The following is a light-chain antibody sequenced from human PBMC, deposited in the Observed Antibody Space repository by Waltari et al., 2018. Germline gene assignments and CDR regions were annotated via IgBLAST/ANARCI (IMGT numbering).Light chain of an antibody. V-gene: IGKV1-39*01. CDR3: QQVSSLPLT. CDR1: QLVNKF. J-gene: IGKJ4*01. CDR2: SAS. Sequence: IQMTQSPPSLAASIEDKVTITCQSSQLVNKFLNWLQQTPGKAPKLIIYSASTLQTGVPSRFSGSGSGTDFSVTISGLQPEDVATYFCQQVSSLPLTFGGGTRVEI.